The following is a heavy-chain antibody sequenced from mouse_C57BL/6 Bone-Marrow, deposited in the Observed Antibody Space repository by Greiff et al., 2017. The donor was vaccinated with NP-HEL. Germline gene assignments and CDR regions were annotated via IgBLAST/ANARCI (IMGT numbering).Heavy chain of an antibody. CDR3: ARDYYDYDPWFAY. CDR2: IDPSDSYT. D-gene: IGHD2-4*01. V-gene: IGHV1-69*01. J-gene: IGHJ3*01. Sequence: QVQLQQPGAELVMPGASVKLSCKASSYTFTSYWMHWVKQRPGQGLEWIGEIDPSDSYTNYNQKFKGKSTLTVDKSSSTAYMQLSSLTSEDSAVYYYARDYYDYDPWFAYWGQGTLVTVSA. CDR1: SYTFTSYW.